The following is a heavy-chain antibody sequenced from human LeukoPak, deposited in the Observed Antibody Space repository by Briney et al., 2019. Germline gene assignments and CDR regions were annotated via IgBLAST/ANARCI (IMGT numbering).Heavy chain of an antibody. V-gene: IGHV3-23*01. CDR2: ISGSGSGGST. D-gene: IGHD1-14*01. CDR3: AKSGLNRFDY. Sequence: GGSLRLSCAASGFTFTSYAMSWVRQAPGKGLEWVSGISGSGSGGSTYYADSVKGRFTISRDNSKNTLYLQMNSLRAEDTAVYYCAKSGLNRFDYWGQGTLVTVSS. CDR1: GFTFTSYA. J-gene: IGHJ4*02.